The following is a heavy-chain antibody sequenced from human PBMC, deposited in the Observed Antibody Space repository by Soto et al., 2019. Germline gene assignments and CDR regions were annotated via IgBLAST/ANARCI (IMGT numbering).Heavy chain of an antibody. J-gene: IGHJ6*02. CDR3: ARAEGGSSLGGWKDNYYGMGV. Sequence: QVHLQESGPGLVKPSETLSLTCTVSGGSISTSYWSWIRQPAGRGLEWIGRIHATGNTKYSPSLKSRVTMSVDTSNNQFSLKMTAVTAADTAVYYWARAEGGSSLGGWKDNYYGMGVWGQGTTVTVS. D-gene: IGHD1-1*01. CDR2: IHATGNT. V-gene: IGHV4-4*07. CDR1: GGSISTSY.